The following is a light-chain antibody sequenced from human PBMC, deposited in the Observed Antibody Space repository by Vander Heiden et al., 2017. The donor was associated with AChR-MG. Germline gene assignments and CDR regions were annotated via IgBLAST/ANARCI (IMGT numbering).Light chain of an antibody. CDR1: SSVVGGYNY. CDR2: DVR. Sequence: QSALTQPASVYGSPGKSITISCTGTSSVVGGYNYVSWYQQHPGKAPKLRIYDVRNRPSGVSNRFSGLQAEDEADYYCSSYTSSSTLVFGGGTKLTVL. CDR3: SSYTSSSTLV. J-gene: IGLJ3*02. V-gene: IGLV2-14*03.